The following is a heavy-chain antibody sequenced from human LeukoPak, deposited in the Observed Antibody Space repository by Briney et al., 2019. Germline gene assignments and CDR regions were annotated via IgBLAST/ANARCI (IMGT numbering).Heavy chain of an antibody. V-gene: IGHV4-34*01. J-gene: IGHJ3*02. CDR3: ARAYCGGDCYLYDAFDI. CDR2: INHSGST. CDR1: GGSFSAYY. D-gene: IGHD2-21*02. Sequence: SETLSLTCAVYGGSFSAYYWSWIRQPPGKGLEWIGEINHSGSTNYNPSLKSRVTISVDTSKNQFSLRLSSVTAADTAVYYCARAYCGGDCYLYDAFDIWGQGTMVTVSS.